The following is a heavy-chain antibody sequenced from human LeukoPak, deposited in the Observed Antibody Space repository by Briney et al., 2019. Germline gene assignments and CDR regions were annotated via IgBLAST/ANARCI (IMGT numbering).Heavy chain of an antibody. V-gene: IGHV4-30-2*01. CDR2: IYHSGST. D-gene: IGHD3-10*01. J-gene: IGHJ5*02. Sequence: SQTLSLTCAVSGGSISSGGYSWSWIRQPPGRGLEWIGYIYHSGSTYYNPSLKSRVTISVDRSKNQFSLKLSSVTTADTAVYYCARSLWFGSNWFDPWGQGTLVTVSS. CDR1: GGSISSGGYS. CDR3: ARSLWFGSNWFDP.